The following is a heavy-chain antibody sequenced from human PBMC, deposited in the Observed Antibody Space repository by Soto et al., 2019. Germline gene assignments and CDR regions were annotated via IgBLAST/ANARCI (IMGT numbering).Heavy chain of an antibody. CDR1: GDTLNIYV. CDR2: ISSNGGST. D-gene: IGHD3-3*01. Sequence: PCCSTKLASAASGDTLNIYVMHVVFQATGKGLEYVSAISSNGGSTYYANSVKGRFTISRDNSKNTLYLQMGSLRAEDMAVYYCARDEGXWSGYWDYYYYYMDVWGKGTTVTVSS. CDR3: ARDEGXWSGYWDYYYYYMDV. V-gene: IGHV3-64*01. J-gene: IGHJ6*03.